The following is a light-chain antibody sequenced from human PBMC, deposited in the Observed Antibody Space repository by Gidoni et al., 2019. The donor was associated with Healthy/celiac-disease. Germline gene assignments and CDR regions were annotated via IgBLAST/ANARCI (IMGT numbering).Light chain of an antibody. V-gene: IGLV2-8*01. CDR1: SSDVGGSNY. J-gene: IGLJ3*02. Sequence: QSAMPQPPSASGSPGQSVTISCTGTSSDVGGSNYVSWYQQHPGKAPTLMIYEVSKRPSGVPDRCSGSKSGNTASLTVSGLQAEDEADYYCSSYAGSNNWVFGGGTKLTVL. CDR3: SSYAGSNNWV. CDR2: EVS.